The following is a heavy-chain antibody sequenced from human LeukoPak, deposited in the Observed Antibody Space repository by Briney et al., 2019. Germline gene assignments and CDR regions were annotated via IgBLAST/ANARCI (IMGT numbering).Heavy chain of an antibody. CDR3: TRDQPIDSSSWYYYYYYYMDV. J-gene: IGHJ6*03. CDR2: IRSKAYGGTT. CDR1: GFTFGDYA. V-gene: IGHV3-49*03. D-gene: IGHD6-13*01. Sequence: GGSLRLSCTASGFTFGDYAMSWFRQAPGKGLEWVGFIRSKAYGGTTEYAASVKGRFTISRDDSKSIAYLQMNSLKTEDTAVYYCTRDQPIDSSSWYYYYYYYMDVWGKGTTVTVSS.